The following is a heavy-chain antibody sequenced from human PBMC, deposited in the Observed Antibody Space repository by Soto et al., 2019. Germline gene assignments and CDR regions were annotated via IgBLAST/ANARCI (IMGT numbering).Heavy chain of an antibody. CDR2: IDSNGGGT. CDR3: ARWSTYYYDTSGYCDL. Sequence: QVQLVQSGAEVKKPGASVKVSCKASGYTFTGYYMHWLRQAPGQGLEWMGWIDSNGGGTNYAQKFQGWVTMTSDTSINTAYMELSRLTSDDTAVYYCARWSTYYYDTSGYCDLWGQGTLVTVSS. D-gene: IGHD3-22*01. J-gene: IGHJ4*02. V-gene: IGHV1-2*04. CDR1: GYTFTGYY.